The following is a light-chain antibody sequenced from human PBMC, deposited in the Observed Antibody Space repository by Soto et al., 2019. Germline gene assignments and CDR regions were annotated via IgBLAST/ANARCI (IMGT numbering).Light chain of an antibody. CDR3: LQDYNSWT. CDR2: AAS. J-gene: IGKJ1*01. V-gene: IGKV1-8*01. Sequence: IRMTQSPSSFSASTGGRVTITCRASQGISSYLAWYQQKPGKAPKLLIYAASTLQSGVPSRFSGSGSGTDFTLTISSLQPEDFATYYCLQDYNSWTFGQGTKVDIK. CDR1: QGISSY.